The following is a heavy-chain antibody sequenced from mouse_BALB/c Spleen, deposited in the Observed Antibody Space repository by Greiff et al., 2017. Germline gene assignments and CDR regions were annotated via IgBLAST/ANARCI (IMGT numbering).Heavy chain of an antibody. J-gene: IGHJ3*01. CDR1: GFTFRDYY. CDR3: ASIDYYGNSFAY. D-gene: IGHD1-1*01. Sequence: EVQVVESGGGLVKPGGSLKLSCAASGFTFRDYYRYWVRQTPEKRLEWVATISDGGSYTSKPDSVKGRVTISRDNAKNNRYLQMSSRKSEDTAMYYCASIDYYGNSFAYWGEEALVTASA. V-gene: IGHV5-4*02. CDR2: ISDGGSYT.